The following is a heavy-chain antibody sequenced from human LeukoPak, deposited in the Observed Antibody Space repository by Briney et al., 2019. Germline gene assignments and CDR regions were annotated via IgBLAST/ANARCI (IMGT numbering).Heavy chain of an antibody. CDR2: ISGSGAGT. V-gene: IGHV3-23*01. J-gene: IGHJ4*02. D-gene: IGHD2-8*01. CDR3: AKMVREFYTISYYFDY. CDR1: GFTFSSYA. Sequence: GGSLRLSCAVSGFTFSSYAMNWVRQAPGKGLGWVSGISGSGAGTYYADSVKGRFTISRDNSKNTLYLQMNSLRAEDTAVYYCAKMVREFYTISYYFDYWGQGTLVTVSS.